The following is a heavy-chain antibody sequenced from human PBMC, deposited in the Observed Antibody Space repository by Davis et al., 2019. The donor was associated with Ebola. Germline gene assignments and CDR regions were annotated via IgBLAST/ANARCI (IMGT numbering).Heavy chain of an antibody. Sequence: ASVKVSCKASGYTFTGYYMHWVRQAPGQGLEWMGRINPNSGGTNYAQKFQGRVTMTRDTSISTGYMELSRLRYDDTAVYYCARGGRRSSSWYSDYWGQGTLVTVSS. CDR1: GYTFTGYY. J-gene: IGHJ4*02. D-gene: IGHD6-13*01. V-gene: IGHV1-2*06. CDR2: INPNSGGT. CDR3: ARGGRRSSSWYSDY.